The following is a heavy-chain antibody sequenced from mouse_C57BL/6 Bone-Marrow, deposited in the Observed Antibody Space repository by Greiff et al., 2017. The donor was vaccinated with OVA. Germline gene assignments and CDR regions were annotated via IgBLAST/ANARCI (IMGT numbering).Heavy chain of an antibody. CDR1: GYTFTDYE. J-gene: IGHJ4*01. D-gene: IGHD2-5*01. CDR2: IDPETGGT. Sequence: QVQLQQSGAELVRPGASVTLSCKASGYTFTDYEMHWVKQTPVHGLEWIGAIDPETGGTAYNQKFKGKAILTADKSSSTASMELRSLTSEYSAVYYCTRGYSNYYAMDYWGQGTSVTVSS. V-gene: IGHV1-15*01. CDR3: TRGYSNYYAMDY.